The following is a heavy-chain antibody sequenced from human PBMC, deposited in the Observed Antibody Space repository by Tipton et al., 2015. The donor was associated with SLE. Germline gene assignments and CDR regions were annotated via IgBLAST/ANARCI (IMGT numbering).Heavy chain of an antibody. V-gene: IGHV3-30-3*01. J-gene: IGHJ2*01. D-gene: IGHD6-19*01. Sequence: SLRLSCAASGFTFSSYAMHWVRQAPGKGLEWVAVISYDGSNKYYADSVKGRFTISRDNSKNTLYLQMNSLRAEDTAVYYCARDRGQWLANWYFDLWGRGTLVTVSS. CDR2: ISYDGSNK. CDR1: GFTFSSYA. CDR3: ARDRGQWLANWYFDL.